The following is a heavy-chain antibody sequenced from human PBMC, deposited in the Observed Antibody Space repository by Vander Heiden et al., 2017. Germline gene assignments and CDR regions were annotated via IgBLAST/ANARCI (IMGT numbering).Heavy chain of an antibody. V-gene: IGHV3-21*01. Sequence: EVQLVESGGGLVKPGGSLRLSCQASGFIFSRYTMNWVRQAPGKGLEWVSSTSSSGDYMYYADSVKGRFTISRDNARNSVYLQMNSLRAEDTAVYYCARDGLGGYYFDYWSQGTLVTVSS. D-gene: IGHD1-26*01. J-gene: IGHJ4*02. CDR3: ARDGLGGYYFDY. CDR2: TSSSGDYM. CDR1: GFIFSRYT.